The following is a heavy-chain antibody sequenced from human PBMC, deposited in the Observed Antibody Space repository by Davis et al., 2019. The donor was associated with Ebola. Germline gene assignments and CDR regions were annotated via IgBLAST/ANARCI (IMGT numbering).Heavy chain of an antibody. Sequence: ASVKVSCKASGYTFSNYYMHWVRQAPGQGLEWMGWINAGNGNTKYSQKFQGRVTITRDTSASTAYMELSSLRSEDTAVYYCARDGGSYFPWFDPWGQGTLVTVSS. CDR3: ARDGGSYFPWFDP. CDR1: GYTFSNYY. D-gene: IGHD1-26*01. J-gene: IGHJ5*02. CDR2: INAGNGNT. V-gene: IGHV1-3*01.